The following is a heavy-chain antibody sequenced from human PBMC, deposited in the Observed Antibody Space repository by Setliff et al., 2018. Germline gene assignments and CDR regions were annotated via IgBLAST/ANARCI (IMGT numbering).Heavy chain of an antibody. CDR2: VYSSGST. CDR3: ARDRRDYIGSGSSEIDYYYYYYMDV. CDR1: GASISSPTYS. J-gene: IGHJ6*03. Sequence: SETLSLTCTVSGASISSPTYSWGWIRQPPGKGLEWVGTVYSSGSTYYNTSLRGRISISVDTSKNQFALKLTSATAADTAIYYCARDRRDYIGSGSSEIDYYYYYYMDVWGKGTTVTVSS. D-gene: IGHD3-10*01. V-gene: IGHV4-39*02.